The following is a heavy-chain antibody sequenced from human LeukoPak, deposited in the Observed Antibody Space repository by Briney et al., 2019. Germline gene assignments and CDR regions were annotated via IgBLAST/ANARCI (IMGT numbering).Heavy chain of an antibody. D-gene: IGHD3-10*01. J-gene: IGHJ6*03. CDR2: IYSGGST. Sequence: PGGSLRLSCAASGFTVSSNYMSWVRQAPGKGLEWVSVIYSGGSTYYADSVKGRFTISRDNSKNTLYLQMNSLRAEDTAVYYCARGVTMVRGGYYYYYMDVWGKGTTVTISS. V-gene: IGHV3-53*01. CDR1: GFTVSSNY. CDR3: ARGVTMVRGGYYYYYMDV.